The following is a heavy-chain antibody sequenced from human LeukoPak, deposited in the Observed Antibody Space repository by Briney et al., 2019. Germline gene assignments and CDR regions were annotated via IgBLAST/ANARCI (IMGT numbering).Heavy chain of an antibody. CDR2: IYYSGST. CDR1: GGSISSYY. J-gene: IGHJ5*02. CDR3: ARTERGWFDP. V-gene: IGHV4-59*08. Sequence: SETLSLTCTVSGGSISSYYWSWIRQPPGKGLEWIGYIYYSGSTNYNPSLKGRVTISVDTSKNQFSLKLSSVTAADTAVYYCARTERGWFDPWGQGTLVTVSS.